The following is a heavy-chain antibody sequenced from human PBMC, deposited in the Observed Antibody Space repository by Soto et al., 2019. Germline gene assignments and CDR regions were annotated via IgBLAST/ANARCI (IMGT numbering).Heavy chain of an antibody. Sequence: HPGGSLRLSCAASGFTFSTSWMYWVRQTPGKGLVWVSRINSDGTSTSYADSVKGRFTISRDNAKNTLYLQMNSLRAEDTAVYYCARERYSNGWHFDYWGQGALVTVSS. CDR2: INSDGTST. CDR1: GFTFSTSW. CDR3: ARERYSNGWHFDY. J-gene: IGHJ4*02. D-gene: IGHD6-19*01. V-gene: IGHV3-74*01.